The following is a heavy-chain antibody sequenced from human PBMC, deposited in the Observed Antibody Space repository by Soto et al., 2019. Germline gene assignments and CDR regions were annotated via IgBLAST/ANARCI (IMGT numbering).Heavy chain of an antibody. CDR3: AKDMVGVVGANQALYYYGMDV. J-gene: IGHJ6*02. CDR1: GFTFSSYA. D-gene: IGHD1-26*01. Sequence: HPGGSLRLSCAASGFTFSSYAMSWVRQAPGKGLEWVSAISGSGGSTYYADSVKGRFTISRDNSKNTLYLQMNSLRAEDTAVYYCAKDMVGVVGANQALYYYGMDVWGQGTTVTVSS. CDR2: ISGSGGST. V-gene: IGHV3-23*01.